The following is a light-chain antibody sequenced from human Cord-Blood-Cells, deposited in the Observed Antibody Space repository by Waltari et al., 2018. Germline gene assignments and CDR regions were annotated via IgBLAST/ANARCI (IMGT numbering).Light chain of an antibody. V-gene: IGLV2-14*01. J-gene: IGLJ3*02. CDR1: SRDAGGYNF. Sequence: QSALNQPASVSGSPGQSITIPCPGTSRDAGGYNFVSWYQQHPGKAPKLMIYDVSKRPSGVSNRFSGSKSGNTASLTISGLQAEDEADYYCSSYTSSSTWVFGGGTKLTVL. CDR2: DVS. CDR3: SSYTSSSTWV.